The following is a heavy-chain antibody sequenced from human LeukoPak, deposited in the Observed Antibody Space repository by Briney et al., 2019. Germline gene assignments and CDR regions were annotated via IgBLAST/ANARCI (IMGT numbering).Heavy chain of an antibody. Sequence: SETLSLTCTVSGGSISSSSYYWGWIRQPPGKGLEWIGSIYYSGSTNYNPSLKSRVTMSVDTSKNQFSLKLSSVTAADTAVYYCARGARGAFDIWGQGTMVTVSS. CDR2: IYYSGST. CDR1: GGSISSSSYY. V-gene: IGHV4-39*07. D-gene: IGHD3-16*01. CDR3: ARGARGAFDI. J-gene: IGHJ3*02.